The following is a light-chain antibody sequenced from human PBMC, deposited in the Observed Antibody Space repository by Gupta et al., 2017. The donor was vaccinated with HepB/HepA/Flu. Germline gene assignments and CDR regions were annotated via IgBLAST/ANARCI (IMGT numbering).Light chain of an antibody. V-gene: IGLV3-21*03. CDR2: DGS. J-gene: IGLJ3*02. CDR3: QVWDSSSDHLWV. Sequence: SYVLTQPPSVSVAPGKTARITCGGNNIGSKSVHWYQQKPGQAPVLVVYDGSDRPSGIPERFSGSNSGNTATLTISRVEAGDEADYYCQVWDSSSDHLWVFGGGTKLTVL. CDR1: NIGSKS.